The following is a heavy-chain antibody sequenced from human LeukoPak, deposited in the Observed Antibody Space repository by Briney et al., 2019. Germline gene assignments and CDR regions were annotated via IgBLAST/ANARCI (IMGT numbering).Heavy chain of an antibody. Sequence: SETLSLTCTVSGGSISSSSYYWGWIRQPPGKGLVWIGSIYYSGSTYYNPSLKSRVTISVDTSKNQFSLKLSSVTAADTAVYYCARDRPLWFGALQLYMDVWGKGTTVTVSS. J-gene: IGHJ6*03. D-gene: IGHD3-10*01. V-gene: IGHV4-39*07. CDR1: GGSISSSSYY. CDR2: IYYSGST. CDR3: ARDRPLWFGALQLYMDV.